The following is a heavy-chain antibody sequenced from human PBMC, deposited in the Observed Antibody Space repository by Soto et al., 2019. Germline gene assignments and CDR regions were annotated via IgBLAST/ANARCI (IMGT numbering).Heavy chain of an antibody. CDR1: GFTFTSSA. CDR3: AAEVNYDFWSGFFDY. D-gene: IGHD3-3*01. V-gene: IGHV1-58*01. CDR2: IVVGSGNT. Sequence: ASVKASCKDSGFTFTSSAVQWVRQARGQRLEWIGWIVVGSGNTNYAQKFQERVTITRDMSTSTAYMELSSLRSEDTAVYYCAAEVNYDFWSGFFDYWGQGTLVTVSS. J-gene: IGHJ4*02.